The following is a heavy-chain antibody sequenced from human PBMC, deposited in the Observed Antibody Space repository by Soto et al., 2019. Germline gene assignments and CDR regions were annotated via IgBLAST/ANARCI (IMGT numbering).Heavy chain of an antibody. CDR1: GFNVKGYW. CDR2: IKEDGSEI. J-gene: IGHJ4*02. Sequence: AGSLRLSCAVSGFNVKGYWMSWVRQAPVKGLEWVASIKEDGSEIYYLHSVRGRFSISRDSAGNALHLTMNYLSAEGTGVYFCARDIGFDYVNWGQGTVVTVS. D-gene: IGHD3-16*01. CDR3: ARDIGFDYVN. V-gene: IGHV3-7*01.